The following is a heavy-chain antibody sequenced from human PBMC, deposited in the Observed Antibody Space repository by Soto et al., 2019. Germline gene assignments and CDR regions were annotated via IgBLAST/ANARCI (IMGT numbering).Heavy chain of an antibody. CDR3: ARLIHCKTTSCYFDY. CDR2: IYYSGST. D-gene: IGHD2-2*01. Sequence: PSETLSLTCTVSGGSMNNSSNYWGWIRQPPGKGLEWIGSIYYSGSTYYNPSLKSRVTIFVDTSKNQFSLKLNSVTAADTAVFYCARLIHCKTTSCYFDYWGQGTLVTVSS. V-gene: IGHV4-39*01. J-gene: IGHJ4*02. CDR1: GGSMNNSSNY.